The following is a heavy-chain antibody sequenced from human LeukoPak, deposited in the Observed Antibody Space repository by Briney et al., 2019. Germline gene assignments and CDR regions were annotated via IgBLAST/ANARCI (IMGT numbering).Heavy chain of an antibody. CDR2: INRSGSP. CDR3: AREYSSSPHY. CDR1: GGSLSGYY. J-gene: IGHJ4*02. Sequence: SETLFLTCAVFGGSLSGYYWSWIRQPPGKGLEWIAEINRSGSPNYNPSLKSRATISVDKSKNQFSLKVNSVTAADTAVYYCAREYSSSPHYWGQGALVTVSS. D-gene: IGHD3-22*01. V-gene: IGHV4-34*01.